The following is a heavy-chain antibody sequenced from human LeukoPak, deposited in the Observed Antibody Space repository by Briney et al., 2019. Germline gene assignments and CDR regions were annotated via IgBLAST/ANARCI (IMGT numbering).Heavy chain of an antibody. V-gene: IGHV1-2*04. D-gene: IGHD3/OR15-3a*01. CDR3: ARSKEVDDFWTGWFDP. J-gene: IGHJ5*02. CDR1: GYTFTGYY. Sequence: ASVKVSCKASGYTFTGYYMHWVRQAPGQGLEWMGWINPNSGGTNYAQKFQGWVTMTRDTSISTAYMELSRLRSDDTAVYYCARSKEVDDFWTGWFDPWGQGTLVTVSS. CDR2: INPNSGGT.